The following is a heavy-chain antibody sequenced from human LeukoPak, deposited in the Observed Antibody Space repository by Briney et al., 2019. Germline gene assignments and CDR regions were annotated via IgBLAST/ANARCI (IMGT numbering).Heavy chain of an antibody. CDR1: GYSFTSYW. CDR2: MCPGDSDT. J-gene: IGHJ4*02. CDR3: ARLFYCGGDCYPDY. V-gene: IGHV5-51*01. Sequence: GESLKIYCKGSGYSFTSYWIGWVRQMPGKGMEWMGIMCPGDSDTRYSPSFQGQVTISADKSISTAYLQWSSLKASDTAMYYCARLFYCGGDCYPDYWGQGTLVTVSS. D-gene: IGHD2-21*01.